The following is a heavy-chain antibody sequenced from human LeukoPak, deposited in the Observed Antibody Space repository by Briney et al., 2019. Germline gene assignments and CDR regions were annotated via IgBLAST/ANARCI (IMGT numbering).Heavy chain of an antibody. CDR1: GDGVSSNSAA. D-gene: IGHD3-16*01. J-gene: IGHJ3*02. CDR3: ARVPRPWGGGAFDI. Sequence: SQTLSLTCAITGDGVSSNSAAWNWIRQSPSRGLEWLGRTYYRSKWYNDYAVSVKSRITINPDTSKNQFSLQLNSVTPEDTAVYYCARVPRPWGGGAFDIWGQGTMVTVSS. CDR2: TYYRSKWYN. V-gene: IGHV6-1*01.